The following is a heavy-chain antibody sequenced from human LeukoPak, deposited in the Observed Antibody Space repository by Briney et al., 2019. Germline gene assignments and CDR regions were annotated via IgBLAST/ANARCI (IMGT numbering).Heavy chain of an antibody. D-gene: IGHD1-1*01. CDR2: ISSSSSYI. V-gene: IGHV3-21*01. Sequence: GGSLRLSCAASGFTFSNYWMHWVRQAPGKGLEWVSSISSSSSYIYYADSVKGRFTISRDNAKNSLYLQMNSLRAEDTAVYYCARSFVLDDPRFFYYYYYYMDVWGKGTTVTISS. CDR3: ARSFVLDDPRFFYYYYYYMDV. CDR1: GFTFSNYW. J-gene: IGHJ6*03.